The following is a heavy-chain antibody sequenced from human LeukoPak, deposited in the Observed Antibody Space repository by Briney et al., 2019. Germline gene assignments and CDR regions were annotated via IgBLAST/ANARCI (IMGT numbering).Heavy chain of an antibody. CDR1: GFNFSFYG. CDR2: IWFDGSIK. Sequence: GGSLRLSCAASGFNFSFYGMHWVRQAPGKGLEWVAVIWFDGSIKYYADSVKGRFTISRDNSENMLFLQMNSLTAEDTAVYYCGRWALDYWGQGTVVTVSS. V-gene: IGHV3-33*01. J-gene: IGHJ4*02. CDR3: GRWALDY.